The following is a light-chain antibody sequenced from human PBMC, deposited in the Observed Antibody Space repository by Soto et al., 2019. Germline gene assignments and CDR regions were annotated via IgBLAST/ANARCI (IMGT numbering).Light chain of an antibody. J-gene: IGLJ2*01. Sequence: QSALTQPASVSGSPGQWITISCTGTSSDVGGYNYVSWYQQHPGKAPKLMIYDVINRPSGVSNRFSGSKSGNSASLTISGLQVEDEADYYCSSYTSSSTYVVFGGGTKLTVL. CDR1: SSDVGGYNY. CDR2: DVI. CDR3: SSYTSSSTYVV. V-gene: IGLV2-14*03.